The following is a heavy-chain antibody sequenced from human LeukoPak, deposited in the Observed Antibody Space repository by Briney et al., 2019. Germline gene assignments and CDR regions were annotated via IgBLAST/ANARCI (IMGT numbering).Heavy chain of an antibody. CDR2: IYYSGNA. D-gene: IGHD5-12*01. CDR3: ARDLGYSGFDWAP. Sequence: PSETLSLTCTVSGGSISSGSYYWGWIRQPPGKGLEWIGSIYYSGNAYFNPTLKSRITISVDTSKNQFSLNLTSVTAADAAVYYCARDLGYSGFDWAPWGQGTLVTVSS. CDR1: GGSISSGSYY. V-gene: IGHV4-39*07. J-gene: IGHJ5*02.